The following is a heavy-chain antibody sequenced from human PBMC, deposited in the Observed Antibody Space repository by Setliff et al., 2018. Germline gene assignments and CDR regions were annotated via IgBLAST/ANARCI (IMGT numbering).Heavy chain of an antibody. Sequence: PSETLSLTCAVSGYSISSGYYWGWIRQPPGKGLEWIGYIYYSGSTYYNPSLKSRVTISIDPSKNQFSLKLSSVTAADTAVYYCARAPRYFDSTGSYFDGWGQGTPVTVSS. CDR2: IYYSGST. D-gene: IGHD3-22*01. CDR1: GYSISSGYY. J-gene: IGHJ4*02. V-gene: IGHV4-38-2*01. CDR3: ARAPRYFDSTGSYFDG.